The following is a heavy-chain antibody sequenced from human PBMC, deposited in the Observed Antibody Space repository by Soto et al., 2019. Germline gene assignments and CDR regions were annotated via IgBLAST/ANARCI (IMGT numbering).Heavy chain of an antibody. CDR2: ISYDGSIK. V-gene: IGHV3-30-3*01. Sequence: QVQLVESGGGVVQPGRSLRLSCAASGFTFSSYAMHWVRQAPGKGLEWVAVISYDGSIKYYADSVKGRFSISRDNSKNTLYLQMNSLRAEDTAVYYCASALLEGAFDIWGQGTMVTVSS. D-gene: IGHD3-10*01. CDR1: GFTFSSYA. CDR3: ASALLEGAFDI. J-gene: IGHJ3*02.